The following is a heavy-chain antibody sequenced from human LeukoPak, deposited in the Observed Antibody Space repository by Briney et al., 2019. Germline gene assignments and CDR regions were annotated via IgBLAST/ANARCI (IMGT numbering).Heavy chain of an antibody. J-gene: IGHJ6*02. CDR2: IRSRANSYAT. D-gene: IGHD2-21*01. V-gene: IGHV3-73*01. CDR3: ARRVDGPGGYSGTDV. CDR1: GFTFSGSA. Sequence: GGSLKLSCAASGFTFSGSAIHWVRQAFGKGLEWIGRIRSRANSYATSYGASVKGRFAISRDDSKNTTYLDMNSQKSEDTAVYYSARRVDGPGGYSGTDVWGQGTTVTVSS.